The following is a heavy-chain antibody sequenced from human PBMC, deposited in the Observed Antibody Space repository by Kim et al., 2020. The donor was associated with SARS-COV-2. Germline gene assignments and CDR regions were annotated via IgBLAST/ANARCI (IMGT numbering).Heavy chain of an antibody. V-gene: IGHV3-66*01. CDR1: GFTVSSNY. Sequence: GGSLRLSCAASGFTVSSNYMSWVRQAPGKGLEWVSVIYSGGSTYYADSVKGRFTISRDNSKNTLYLQMNSLRAEDTAVYYCARDPGYYDSSGYYLDAFDIWGQGTMVTVSS. D-gene: IGHD3-22*01. CDR2: IYSGGST. CDR3: ARDPGYYDSSGYYLDAFDI. J-gene: IGHJ3*02.